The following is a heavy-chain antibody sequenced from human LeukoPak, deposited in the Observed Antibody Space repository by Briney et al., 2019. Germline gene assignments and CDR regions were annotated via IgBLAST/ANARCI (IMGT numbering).Heavy chain of an antibody. J-gene: IGHJ4*02. CDR2: IIPIFGTA. CDR1: GYTFTSYA. D-gene: IGHD2-2*01. V-gene: IGHV1-69*13. Sequence: GASVKVSCKASGYTFTSYAMNWVRQAPGQGLEWMGGIIPIFGTANYAQKFQGRVTITADESTSTAYMELSSLRSEDTAVYYCARGGDQLLDYYFDYWGQGTLVTVSS. CDR3: ARGGDQLLDYYFDY.